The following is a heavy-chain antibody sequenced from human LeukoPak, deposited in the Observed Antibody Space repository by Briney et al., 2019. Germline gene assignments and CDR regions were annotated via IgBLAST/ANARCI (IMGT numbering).Heavy chain of an antibody. D-gene: IGHD6-13*01. CDR2: INPNSGGT. CDR1: GYTFTGYY. Sequence: ASVKVSCKASGYTFTGYYMHWVRQAPGQGLEWMGRINPNSGGTNYAQKFQGRVTMTRDTSISTAYMELSRLRSDDTAVYYCARDGIAAAGIFDYWGQGTLVTVSS. CDR3: ARDGIAAAGIFDY. J-gene: IGHJ4*02. V-gene: IGHV1-2*06.